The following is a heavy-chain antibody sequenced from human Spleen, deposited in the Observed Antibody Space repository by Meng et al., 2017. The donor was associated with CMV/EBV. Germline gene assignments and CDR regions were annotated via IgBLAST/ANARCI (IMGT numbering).Heavy chain of an antibody. CDR3: ARRPGYDHHDY. CDR1: GYKFTTYH. V-gene: IGHV1-18*04. Sequence: ASVQVSCKASGYKFTTYHLSWVRQAPGQGLEWMGWISAYNGDTNYVQKFQGRVTMTADTSTSTAYMELRSLTSDDTAVYYCARRPGYDHHDYWGQGTLVTVSS. D-gene: IGHD1-14*01. CDR2: ISAYNGDT. J-gene: IGHJ4*02.